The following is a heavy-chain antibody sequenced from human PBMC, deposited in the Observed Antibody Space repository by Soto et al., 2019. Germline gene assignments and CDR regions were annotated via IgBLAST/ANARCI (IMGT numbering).Heavy chain of an antibody. J-gene: IGHJ5*02. D-gene: IGHD3-16*01. V-gene: IGHV3-23*01. CDR2: ISGSGGST. CDR3: AKDRDDPRLSASRNGFDP. CDR1: GFTFSSYA. Sequence: GGSLRLSCAASGFTFSSYAMSWVRQAPGKGLEWVSAISGSGGSTYYADSVKGRFTISRDNSKNTLYLQMNSLRAEDTAVYYCAKDRDDPRLSASRNGFDPWGQGTLVTVSS.